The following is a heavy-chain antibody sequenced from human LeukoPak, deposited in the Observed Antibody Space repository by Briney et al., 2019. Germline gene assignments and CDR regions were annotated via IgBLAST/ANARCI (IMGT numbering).Heavy chain of an antibody. J-gene: IGHJ4*02. CDR3: ARSVVVVAATPIYYFDY. D-gene: IGHD2-15*01. Sequence: PSETLSLTCTVSGGSISSCYWSWIRQPPGKGLEWIGYIYYSGSTNYNPSLKSRVTISVDTSKNQFSLKLSSVTAADTAVYYCARSVVVVAATPIYYFDYWGQGTLVTVSS. CDR1: GGSISSCY. CDR2: IYYSGST. V-gene: IGHV4-59*01.